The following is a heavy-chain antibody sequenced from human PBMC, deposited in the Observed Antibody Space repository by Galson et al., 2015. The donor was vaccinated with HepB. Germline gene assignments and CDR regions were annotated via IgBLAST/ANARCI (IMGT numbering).Heavy chain of an antibody. Sequence: SLRLSCAASGVTFSDYWMSWVRQAPGKGLEWVANIKLNGGEERYADFVRGRFSISRDNVRSSLYLQMNSLRADGTAVYYCARGGPYYNTLTGLYNGRFDYWCQGTLVTVSS. CDR1: GVTFSDYW. CDR2: IKLNGGEE. V-gene: IGHV3-7*03. D-gene: IGHD3-9*01. J-gene: IGHJ4*02. CDR3: ARGGPYYNTLTGLYNGRFDY.